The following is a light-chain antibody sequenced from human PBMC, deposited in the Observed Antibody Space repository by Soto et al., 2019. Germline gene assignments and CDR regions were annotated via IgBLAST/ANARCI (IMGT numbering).Light chain of an antibody. V-gene: IGKV1-39*01. CDR3: QQSYNIPPT. J-gene: IGKJ1*01. CDR2: AAS. CDR1: ETISTF. Sequence: DIHRTQSPVSLSASLGDRVTSTSRASETISTFLNWYQQKPGKAPKVLIFAASSLQSGVPPRFSGSGSGTDFALTISGLQPEDFATYYCQQSYNIPPTFGQGTKVDI.